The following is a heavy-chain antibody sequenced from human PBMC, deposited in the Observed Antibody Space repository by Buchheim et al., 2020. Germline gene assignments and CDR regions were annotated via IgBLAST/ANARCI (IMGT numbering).Heavy chain of an antibody. CDR3: ARVVSTTYYDFWSGYNWFDP. Sequence: QVQLQESGPGLVKPSETLSLTCTVSGGSVSSGSYYWSWIRQPPGKGLEWIGYIYYSGSTNYNPSLKSRVTISVDTSKNQFSLKLSSVTAADTAVYYCARVVSTTYYDFWSGYNWFDPWGQGTL. CDR1: GGSVSSGSYY. D-gene: IGHD3-3*01. V-gene: IGHV4-61*01. CDR2: IYYSGST. J-gene: IGHJ5*02.